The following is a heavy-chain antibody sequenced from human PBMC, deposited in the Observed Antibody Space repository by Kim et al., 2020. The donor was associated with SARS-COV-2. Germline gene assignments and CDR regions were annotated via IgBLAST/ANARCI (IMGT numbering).Heavy chain of an antibody. CDR3: ARAPNFPNYYDSSGYPDY. CDR2: ISAYNGNT. Sequence: ASVKVSCKASGYTFTSYGISWVRQAPGQGLEWMGWISAYNGNTNYAQKLQGRVTMTTDTSTSTAYMELRSLRSDDTAVYYCARAPNFPNYYDSSGYPDYWGQGTLVTVSS. J-gene: IGHJ4*02. D-gene: IGHD3-22*01. V-gene: IGHV1-18*04. CDR1: GYTFTSYG.